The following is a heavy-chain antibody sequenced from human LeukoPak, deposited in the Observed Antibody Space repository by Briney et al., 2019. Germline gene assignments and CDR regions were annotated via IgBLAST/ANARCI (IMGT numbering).Heavy chain of an antibody. Sequence: SVKVSCKASGGTFSSYAISWVRQAPGQGLEWMGRIIPILGMANYAQKFQGRVTITADKSTSTAYMELSSLRSEDTAVYYCARDLGGSRYYYGMDVWGQGTTVTVSS. CDR1: GGTFSSYA. CDR3: ARDLGGSRYYYGMDV. J-gene: IGHJ6*02. D-gene: IGHD2-15*01. V-gene: IGHV1-69*04. CDR2: IIPILGMA.